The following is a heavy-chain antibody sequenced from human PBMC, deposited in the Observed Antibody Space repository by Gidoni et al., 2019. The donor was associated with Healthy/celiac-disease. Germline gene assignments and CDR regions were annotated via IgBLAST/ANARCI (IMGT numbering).Heavy chain of an antibody. Sequence: GLVKPSGTLSLTCAVSGGSISSSNWWSWVRQPPGKGLEWIGEIYHRGSTNYNPSLKSLVTISVDKSKNPFSLKLSSVTAADTAVYYCARPCSGGSCYSWPGAFDIWGQGTMVTVSS. J-gene: IGHJ3*02. CDR3: ARPCSGGSCYSWPGAFDI. V-gene: IGHV4-4*02. CDR1: GGSISSSNW. CDR2: IYHRGST. D-gene: IGHD2-15*01.